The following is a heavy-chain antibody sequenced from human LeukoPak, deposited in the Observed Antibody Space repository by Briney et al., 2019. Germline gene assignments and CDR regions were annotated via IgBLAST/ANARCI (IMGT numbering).Heavy chain of an antibody. D-gene: IGHD3-10*01. CDR2: ISGSGDST. CDR3: EKDSYGSGNYYYNGFPYFDD. J-gene: IGHJ4*01. V-gene: IGHV3-23*01. CDR1: GFTFSSYG. Sequence: GGSLRLSCAASGFTFSSYGMSWVRQAPGKGLKWVSAISGSGDSTYYADSVKGRFTISRDNSKNTLNLQIHSQRAEDTAVYYCEKDSYGSGNYYYNGFPYFDDWGHGILVTVSS.